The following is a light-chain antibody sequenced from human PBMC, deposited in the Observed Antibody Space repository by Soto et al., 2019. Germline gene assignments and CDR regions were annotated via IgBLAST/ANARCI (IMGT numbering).Light chain of an antibody. V-gene: IGKV3-15*01. CDR3: QQYNNWPPWT. J-gene: IGKJ1*01. CDR2: GAS. Sequence: IVRRKSQDRKSVSPGKSVALCGRASQSVSGNLAWYQQKPGQAPRLLIYGASTRATGIPARFSGSGSGTEFTLTISSLQSEDFAVYYCQQYNNWPPWTFGQGTKVDIK. CDR1: QSVSGN.